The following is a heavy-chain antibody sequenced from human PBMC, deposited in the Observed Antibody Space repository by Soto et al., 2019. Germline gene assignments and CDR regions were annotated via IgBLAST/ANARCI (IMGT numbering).Heavy chain of an antibody. CDR3: ARETMITIGGDIEGLDY. CDR2: FNLRGGDT. J-gene: IGHJ4*02. V-gene: IGHV1-46*02. CDR1: GYTFNNYY. Sequence: QVQLVQSGAGVKKPGASVKVSCEASGYTFNNYYMHWVRQAPGQGLEWMGIFNLRGGDTIYAEKFQGRFSMTGSTSTSTVYMELSSLRSEDTAVYYCARETMITIGGDIEGLDYWGQGTLVTVS. D-gene: IGHD3-16*02.